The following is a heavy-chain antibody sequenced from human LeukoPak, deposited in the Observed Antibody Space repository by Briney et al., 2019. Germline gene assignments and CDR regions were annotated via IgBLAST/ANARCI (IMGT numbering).Heavy chain of an antibody. CDR3: ASPYCSSTSCYSHAAFDI. V-gene: IGHV1-2*06. CDR2: INPNSGGT. D-gene: IGHD2-2*02. Sequence: ASVKVSCKAPGYTFTGYYMHWVRQAPGQGLEWMGRINPNSGGTNYAQKFQGRVTRTRDTSISTAYMELSRLRSDDTAVYYCASPYCSSTSCYSHAAFDIWGQGTMVTVSS. J-gene: IGHJ3*02. CDR1: GYTFTGYY.